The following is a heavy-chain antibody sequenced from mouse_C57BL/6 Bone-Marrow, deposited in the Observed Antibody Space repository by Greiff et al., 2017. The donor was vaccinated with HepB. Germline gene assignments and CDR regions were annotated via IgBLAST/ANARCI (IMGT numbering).Heavy chain of an antibody. CDR3: ARHEEGYDGMDY. V-gene: IGHV1-62-2*01. CDR2: FYPGSGSI. Sequence: QVQLQQSGAELVKPGASVKLSCKASGYTFTEYTIHWVKQRSGQGLEWIGWFYPGSGSIKYNEKFKDKATLTADKSSSTGYMELSRWTAEDSAVYFCARHEEGYDGMDYWGQGTSVTVSS. CDR1: GYTFTEYT. J-gene: IGHJ4*01. D-gene: IGHD2-2*01.